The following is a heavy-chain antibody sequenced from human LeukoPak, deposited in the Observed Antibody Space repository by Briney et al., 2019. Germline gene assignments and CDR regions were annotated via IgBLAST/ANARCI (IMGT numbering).Heavy chain of an antibody. J-gene: IGHJ2*01. CDR2: VKDKIDGATT. D-gene: IGHD4-11*01. CDR3: ATDLNVTTGWYFDL. Sequence: GGSLRLSCVASGFTFHKAWMSWVRQAPGKGLEWVGRVKDKIDGATTEYAAPVKGRFTISRDDSKKTVYLQMNSLKTEDTALYYCATDLNVTTGWYFDLWGRGTLVTVSS. CDR1: GFTFHKAW. V-gene: IGHV3-15*01.